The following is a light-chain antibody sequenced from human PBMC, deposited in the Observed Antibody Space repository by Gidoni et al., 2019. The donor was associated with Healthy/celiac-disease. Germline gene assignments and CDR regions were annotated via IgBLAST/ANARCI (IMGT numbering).Light chain of an antibody. V-gene: IGKV3-11*01. CDR3: QQRRNWPPIT. J-gene: IGKJ5*01. Sequence: VLTQSPATLSLSPGERATLSCRASQSVSSYLAWYQQKPGQAPRLLIYDASNRATGIPARFSGSGSGTDFTLTISSLEPEDFAVYYCQQRRNWPPITFGQGTRLEIK. CDR1: QSVSSY. CDR2: DAS.